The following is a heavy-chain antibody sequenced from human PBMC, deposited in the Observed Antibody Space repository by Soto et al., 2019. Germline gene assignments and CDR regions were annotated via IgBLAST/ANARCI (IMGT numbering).Heavy chain of an antibody. Sequence: EVQLVESGGGLVQPGGSQRLSCAASGFTFSTYWMHWVRQAPEKGLLWVSHINGDGSYTDFADSVKGRFTISRDNAKNTVYLQMQSLRVEDTAVYFCVRTWHGFDIWGPGTMVTVSS. J-gene: IGHJ3*02. CDR2: INGDGSYT. CDR1: GFTFSTYW. CDR3: VRTWHGFDI. V-gene: IGHV3-74*01.